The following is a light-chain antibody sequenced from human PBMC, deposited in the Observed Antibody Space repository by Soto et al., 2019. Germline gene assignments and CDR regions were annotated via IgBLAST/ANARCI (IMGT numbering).Light chain of an antibody. CDR1: QSISNY. J-gene: IGKJ2*01. CDR2: AAS. Sequence: DIQMTQSPSSLSASGGDRVTITCRASQSISNYLNWYQQKPGKAPKLLIYAASSLQSGVPSRFSGSGSGTDFTLTISSLQPEDFATYYCQQSYSTPYTFGQGTKLEIK. CDR3: QQSYSTPYT. V-gene: IGKV1-39*01.